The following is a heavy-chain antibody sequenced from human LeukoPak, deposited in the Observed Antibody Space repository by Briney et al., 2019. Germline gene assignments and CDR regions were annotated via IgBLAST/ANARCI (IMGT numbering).Heavy chain of an antibody. CDR1: GFKFSSYG. V-gene: IGHV3-30*18. D-gene: IGHD3-3*01. CDR3: AKAASRSYYDFWSGPNWFDP. CDR2: ISYDGSNK. Sequence: GGSLRLSCAASGFKFSSYGMNWVRQAPGKGLEWVAVISYDGSNKYYADSVKGRFTISRDNSKNTLYLQMNSLRAEDTAVYYCAKAASRSYYDFWSGPNWFDPWGQGTLVTVSS. J-gene: IGHJ5*02.